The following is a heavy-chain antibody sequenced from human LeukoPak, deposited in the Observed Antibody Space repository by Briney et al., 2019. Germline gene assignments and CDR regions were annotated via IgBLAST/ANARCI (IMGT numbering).Heavy chain of an antibody. J-gene: IGHJ4*02. Sequence: ASVKVSCKASGYTFTSYDINWVRQATGQGLEWMGWMNSNSGNTGYAQKFQGRVTMTRNTSISTAYMELSSLRSEDTAVYYCASAGYSSGWYRPFDYWGQGTLVTVSS. V-gene: IGHV1-8*01. CDR1: GYTFTSYD. D-gene: IGHD6-19*01. CDR3: ASAGYSSGWYRPFDY. CDR2: MNSNSGNT.